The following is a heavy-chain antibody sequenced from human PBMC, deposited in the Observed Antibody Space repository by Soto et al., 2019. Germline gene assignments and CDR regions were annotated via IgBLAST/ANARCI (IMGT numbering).Heavy chain of an antibody. Sequence: GGSLRLSCAASGFTFSNYWMNWVRQAPGKGLEWVANIKEDGSEMNYVDSVKGRFTISRDNAKNSVYLQMNSLRAEDTAVYYCLSLWTDSWGQGTLVTVSS. CDR3: LSLWTDS. J-gene: IGHJ4*02. D-gene: IGHD1-1*01. CDR2: IKEDGSEM. V-gene: IGHV3-7*03. CDR1: GFTFSNYW.